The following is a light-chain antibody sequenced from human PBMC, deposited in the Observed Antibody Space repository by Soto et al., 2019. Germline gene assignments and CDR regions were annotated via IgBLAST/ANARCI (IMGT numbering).Light chain of an antibody. CDR1: SSDVGAYNF. CDR2: AVS. Sequence: QSALTQPASVSGSPGQSITISCTGTSSDVGAYNFVPWHQQHPGKAPKLMIYAVSDRPPGVSDRFSGSKSGITASLTISGLQTEDEADYYCISYTDRQSYLFGTGTKVTVL. J-gene: IGLJ1*01. CDR3: ISYTDRQSYL. V-gene: IGLV2-14*03.